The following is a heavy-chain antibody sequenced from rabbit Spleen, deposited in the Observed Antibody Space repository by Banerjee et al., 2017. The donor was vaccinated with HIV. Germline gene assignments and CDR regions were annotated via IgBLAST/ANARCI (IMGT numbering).Heavy chain of an antibody. J-gene: IGHJ6*01. D-gene: IGHD7-1*01. CDR3: ARDTGTSFSSYGMAL. CDR2: IAGSSSAFT. V-gene: IGHV1S45*01. CDR1: GFSFSSSDY. Sequence: QEQLEESGGDLVKPEGSLALTCKASGFSFSSSDYICWVRQAPGKGLEWISCIAGSSSAFTYSATWAKGRFTISKTSSTTVTLQMTSLTVADTATYFCARDTGTSFSSYGMALWGPGTLVTVS.